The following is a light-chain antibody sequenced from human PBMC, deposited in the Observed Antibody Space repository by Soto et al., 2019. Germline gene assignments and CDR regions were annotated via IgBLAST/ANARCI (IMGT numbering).Light chain of an antibody. CDR2: EGS. CDR3: CSYADLIL. Sequence: QSALTQPASVSGSPGQSITISCTGTSSDVGNYNLVSWYQQHPGKAPKLIIYEGSKRPSGVSNHFSGSMSSNTASQTISWLLTEDEADYYCCSYADLILFGGGTRLSVL. V-gene: IGLV2-23*01. CDR1: SSDVGNYNL. J-gene: IGLJ2*01.